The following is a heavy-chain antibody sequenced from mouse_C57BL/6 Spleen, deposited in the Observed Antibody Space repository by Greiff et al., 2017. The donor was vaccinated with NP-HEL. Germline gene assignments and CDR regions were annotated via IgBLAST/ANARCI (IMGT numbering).Heavy chain of an antibody. CDR1: GFNIKDDY. CDR2: IDPENGDT. V-gene: IGHV14-4*01. J-gene: IGHJ3*01. CDR3: TTGSGAWFAY. Sequence: EVKLMESGAELVRPGASVKLSCTASGFNIKDDYMHWVKQRPEQGLEWIGWIDPENGDTEYASKFQGKATITADTSSNTAYLQLSSLTSEDTAVYYCTTGSGAWFAYWGQGTLVTVSA. D-gene: IGHD3-2*02.